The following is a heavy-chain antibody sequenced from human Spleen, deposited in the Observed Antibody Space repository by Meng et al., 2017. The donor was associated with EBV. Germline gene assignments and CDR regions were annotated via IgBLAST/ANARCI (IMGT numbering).Heavy chain of an antibody. CDR3: ARDSSGYNANDKVSDY. CDR1: VYIFPPHY. V-gene: IGHV1-2*02. Sequence: PATSGKVHCQSSVYIFPPHYRHVSRHGPGKWIECLGLINPNSGGTNLAKKFQGRGTMNRDTSVSKAYMDLTRLRSDDTALYYCARDSSGYNANDKVSDYWGQGTLVTVSS. CDR2: INPNSGGT. J-gene: IGHJ4*02. D-gene: IGHD5-12*01.